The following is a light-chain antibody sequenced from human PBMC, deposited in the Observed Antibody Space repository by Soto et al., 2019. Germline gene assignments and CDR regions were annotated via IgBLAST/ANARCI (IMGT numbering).Light chain of an antibody. J-gene: IGLJ1*01. CDR3: SSYTSSSIYV. CDR2: EVS. CDR1: SSDVGGYNY. V-gene: IGLV2-14*01. Sequence: QAVLTQPASVSGSPGQSITISWTGTSSDVGGYNYVSWYQQHPGKAPKLMIYEVSNRPSGVSNRFSGSKSGNTASLTISGLQAEDEADYYCSSYTSSSIYVFGTGTKLTVL.